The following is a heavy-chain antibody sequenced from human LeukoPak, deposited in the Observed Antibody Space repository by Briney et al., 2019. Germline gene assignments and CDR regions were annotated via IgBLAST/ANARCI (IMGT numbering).Heavy chain of an antibody. D-gene: IGHD2-2*01. CDR3: VRQVGWDIAVVPAYYFDY. Sequence: SETLSLTCSVSGASISSANYYWAWIRQSPGRGLEWIGSIYYSGRTDYNPSLTGRVTMSVDMSNNLFSLRLSSVTAADTAVYFCVRQVGWDIAVVPAYYFDYWGQGTLVAVSS. J-gene: IGHJ4*01. CDR2: IYYSGRT. V-gene: IGHV4-39*01. CDR1: GASISSANYY.